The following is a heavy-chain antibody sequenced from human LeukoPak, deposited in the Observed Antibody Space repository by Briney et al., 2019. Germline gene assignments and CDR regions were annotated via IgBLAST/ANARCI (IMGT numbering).Heavy chain of an antibody. CDR2: IYYSGST. D-gene: IGHD3-3*01. Sequence: SETLSLTCTVSGGSISSYYWSWIRQPPGKGLEWIGYIYYSGSTNYNPSLKSRVTISVDTSKNQFSLKLSSVTAADRAVYYCARAYDFWSGYYSLDPWGQGTLVTVSS. J-gene: IGHJ5*02. CDR1: GGSISSYY. CDR3: ARAYDFWSGYYSLDP. V-gene: IGHV4-59*01.